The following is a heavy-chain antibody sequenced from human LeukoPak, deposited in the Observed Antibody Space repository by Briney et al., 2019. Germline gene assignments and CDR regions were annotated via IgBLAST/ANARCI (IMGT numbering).Heavy chain of an antibody. Sequence: GGTLRLSCAASGFTFSNYAMTWVRQAPGKGLEWVSSISGGDGRTYYADSVKGRSTISRDNSKNTLYLQMNSLRAEDTAVYSCAKVYTSGWHRDGFDVWGQGTMVTVSS. D-gene: IGHD6-19*01. J-gene: IGHJ3*01. CDR1: GFTFSNYA. V-gene: IGHV3-23*01. CDR2: ISGGDGRT. CDR3: AKVYTSGWHRDGFDV.